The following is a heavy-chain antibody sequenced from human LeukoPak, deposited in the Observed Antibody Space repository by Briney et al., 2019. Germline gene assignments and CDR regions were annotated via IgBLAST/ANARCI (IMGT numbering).Heavy chain of an antibody. J-gene: IGHJ4*02. D-gene: IGHD3-10*01. CDR1: GFSFSNSW. Sequence: SGGSLRLSCAASGFSFSNSWMHWVRQAPGKGLVWVSAISGSGGSTYYADSVKGRFTISRDNSKNTLYLQMNSLRAEDTAVYYCAKGGRLLWFGEPTDFFDYWGQGTLVTVSS. V-gene: IGHV3-23*01. CDR3: AKGGRLLWFGEPTDFFDY. CDR2: ISGSGGST.